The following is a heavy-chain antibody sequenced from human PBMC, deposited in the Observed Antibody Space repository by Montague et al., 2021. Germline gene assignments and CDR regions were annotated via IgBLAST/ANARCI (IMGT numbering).Heavy chain of an antibody. D-gene: IGHD3-22*01. Sequence: SETLSLTCSVSGYSVRCGIYHWGWIRQSPGKGLEWIGYICDGGIATYKTSLGSRVTMSLDTSRNQFSLNLRSATAADTAVYYCAAYYYGGGGRGSWGQGTLVSVSS. CDR2: ICDGGIA. V-gene: IGHV4-61*01. CDR3: AAYYYGGGGRGS. CDR1: GYSVRCGIYH. J-gene: IGHJ5*02.